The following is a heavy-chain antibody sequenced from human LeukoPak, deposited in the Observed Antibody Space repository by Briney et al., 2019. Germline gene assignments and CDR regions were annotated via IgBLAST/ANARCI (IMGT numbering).Heavy chain of an antibody. V-gene: IGHV1-3*04. D-gene: IGHD2-21*02. J-gene: IGHJ4*02. CDR3: AREAAYCGGDCPRFPFDY. Sequence: GASVKVSCKASGYTFTSYTMHWVRQAPGQRLEWMGWINTGNGNTKYSQEFQGRVTITRDTSASTAYMELRSLRSDDTAVYYCAREAAYCGGDCPRFPFDYWGQGTLVTVSS. CDR2: INTGNGNT. CDR1: GYTFTSYT.